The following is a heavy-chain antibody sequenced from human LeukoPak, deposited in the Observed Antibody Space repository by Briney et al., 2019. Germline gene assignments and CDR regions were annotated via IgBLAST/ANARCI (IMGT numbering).Heavy chain of an antibody. V-gene: IGHV3-72*01. J-gene: IGHJ6*02. CDR1: GFTFSDHY. CDR2: TSNKANSYTT. D-gene: IGHD3-10*01. CDR3: ARDGLNYYGSGRVYYYYGMDV. Sequence: PGGSLRLSCAASGFTFSDHYMDWVRQAPGKGLEWVGRTSNKANSYTTEYAASVKGRFTISRDDSKNSLYLQMNSLKTEYTAVYYCARDGLNYYGSGRVYYYYGMDVWGQGTTVTVSS.